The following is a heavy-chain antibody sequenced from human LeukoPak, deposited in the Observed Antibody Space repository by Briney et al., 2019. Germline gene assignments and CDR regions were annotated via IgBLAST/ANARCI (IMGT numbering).Heavy chain of an antibody. D-gene: IGHD3-22*01. Sequence: ASVKVPCKASGYTFTSYDINWVRQATGQGLEWMGWMNPNSSNTGYAQKYQGRVTMTRNTSISTAYMELSSLRSEDTAVYYCARGARTYYYDSSGYYRANWFDPWGQGTLVTVSS. J-gene: IGHJ5*02. CDR2: MNPNSSNT. CDR1: GYTFTSYD. V-gene: IGHV1-8*01. CDR3: ARGARTYYYDSSGYYRANWFDP.